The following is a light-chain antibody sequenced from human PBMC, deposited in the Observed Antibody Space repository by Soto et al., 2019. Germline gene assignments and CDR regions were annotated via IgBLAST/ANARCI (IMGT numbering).Light chain of an antibody. CDR3: QQYNNWPRT. J-gene: IGKJ1*01. CDR1: QSVSIP. V-gene: IGKV3-15*01. CDR2: GAT. Sequence: EIVMTQSPATLSVSPVERATLSCRASQSVSIPLAWYQQKPGQAPRLLIHGATTRATGIPARFSGSGAGTEFTLTISSLQSEDFAVYYCQQYNNWPRTFGQGTKVDIK.